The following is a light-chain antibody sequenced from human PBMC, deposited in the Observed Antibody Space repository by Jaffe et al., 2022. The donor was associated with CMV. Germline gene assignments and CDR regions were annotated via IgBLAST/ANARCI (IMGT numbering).Light chain of an antibody. CDR3: QQSYIIPYT. V-gene: IGKV1-39*01. Sequence: DIQMTQSPSSLSASVGDRVTITCRASQSISSSLNWYQQKPGKAPKLLIFAASSFQSGVPPRFSGGGSGTDFTLTISSLQPEDFATYYCQQSYIIPYTFGQGTKLEIK. J-gene: IGKJ2*01. CDR2: AAS. CDR1: QSISSS.